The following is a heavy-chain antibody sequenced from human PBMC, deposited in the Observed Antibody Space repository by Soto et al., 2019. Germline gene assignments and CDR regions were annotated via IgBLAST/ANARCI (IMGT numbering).Heavy chain of an antibody. CDR1: GYTFTSYG. CDR2: INAGNGNT. Sequence: GASVKVSCKASGYTFTSYGIIWVRQAPGQRLEWMGWINAGNGNTKYSQKFQGRVTITRDTSASTAYMELSSLRSEDTAVYYCARSIVVVTALDYWGQGTLVTVSS. CDR3: ARSIVVVTALDY. D-gene: IGHD2-21*02. V-gene: IGHV1-3*01. J-gene: IGHJ4*02.